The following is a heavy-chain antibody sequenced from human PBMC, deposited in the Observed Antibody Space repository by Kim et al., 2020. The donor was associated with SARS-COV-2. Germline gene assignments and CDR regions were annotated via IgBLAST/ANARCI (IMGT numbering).Heavy chain of an antibody. V-gene: IGHV4-61*02. CDR1: GGSISSGSYY. CDR3: ARSFYGATGYFDY. D-gene: IGHD3-10*01. J-gene: IGHJ4*02. CDR2: IYTSGST. Sequence: SETLSLTCTVSGGSISSGSYYWSWIRQPAGKGLEWIGRIYTSGSTNYNPSLKSRVTISVDTSKNQFSLKLSSVTAADTAVYYCARSFYGATGYFDYWGQGTLVTVSS.